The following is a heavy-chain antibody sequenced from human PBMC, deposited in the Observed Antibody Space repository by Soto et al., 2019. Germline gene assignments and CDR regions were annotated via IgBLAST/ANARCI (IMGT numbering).Heavy chain of an antibody. D-gene: IGHD4-17*01. V-gene: IGHV3-48*01. Sequence: EVQLVESGGGLVQPGGSLRLSCAASGFTFSSYSMNWVRQAPGKGLEWVSYISSSSSTIYYADSVKGRFTISRDNAKNSLYLQMNSLRAEDMAVYYCARDGENTVTTVNWYFDLWGRGTLVTVSS. J-gene: IGHJ2*01. CDR3: ARDGENTVTTVNWYFDL. CDR2: ISSSSSTI. CDR1: GFTFSSYS.